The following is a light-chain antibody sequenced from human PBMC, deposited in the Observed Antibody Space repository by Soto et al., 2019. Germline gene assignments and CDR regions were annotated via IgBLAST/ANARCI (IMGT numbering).Light chain of an antibody. Sequence: QSVLTQPTSVSGSPGQSITISCTGTSSDVGGYNYVSWYQHHPGKAPKLMICDVSDRPSGVSNRFSGSKSGNTASLTISGLRAEDEADYYCGSYTSSSTPWVFGTGTKVTVL. CDR3: GSYTSSSTPWV. J-gene: IGLJ1*01. CDR1: SSDVGGYNY. CDR2: DVS. V-gene: IGLV2-14*03.